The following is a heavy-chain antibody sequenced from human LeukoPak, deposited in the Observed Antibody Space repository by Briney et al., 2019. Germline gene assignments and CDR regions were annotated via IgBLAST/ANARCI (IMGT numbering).Heavy chain of an antibody. J-gene: IGHJ4*02. V-gene: IGHV3-21*01. CDR1: GXTFSSYS. D-gene: IGHD6-13*01. Sequence: SGGSLRLSCAASGXTFSSYSMNWVRQAPGKGLEWVSSISSSSSYIYYADSVKGRFTISRDNAKNSLYLQMNSLRAEDTAVYYCAREDSYSSSRGDYWGQGTLVTVSS. CDR2: ISSSSSYI. CDR3: AREDSYSSSRGDY.